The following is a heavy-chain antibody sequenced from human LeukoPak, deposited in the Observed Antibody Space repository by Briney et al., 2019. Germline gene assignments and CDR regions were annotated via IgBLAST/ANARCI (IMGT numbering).Heavy chain of an antibody. D-gene: IGHD2-15*01. Sequence: LPGGSLRLSCAASGFTFSSYAMSWVRQAPGKGLEWVSAISGSGGSTYYADSVKGRFTISRDNSKNTLYLQMNSLRAEDTAVYYCAKVSKGKVVVVAAIFFDYWGQGTLVTVSS. CDR2: ISGSGGST. CDR1: GFTFSSYA. CDR3: AKVSKGKVVVVAAIFFDY. V-gene: IGHV3-23*01. J-gene: IGHJ4*02.